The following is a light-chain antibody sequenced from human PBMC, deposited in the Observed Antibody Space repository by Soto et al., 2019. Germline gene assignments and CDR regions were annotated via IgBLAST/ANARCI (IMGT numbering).Light chain of an antibody. V-gene: IGKV3-15*01. CDR1: QGVGSY. J-gene: IGKJ1*01. CDR3: QQYNNWPWT. Sequence: ETVLTQSPSSLSVSAGERVTVSCRASQGVGSYFAWYQQKPGQAPRLLIYGASTRGSGIPARFSGSGSGTDFALTVTSLESEDFAVYYCQQYNNWPWTFGQGTKVEIK. CDR2: GAS.